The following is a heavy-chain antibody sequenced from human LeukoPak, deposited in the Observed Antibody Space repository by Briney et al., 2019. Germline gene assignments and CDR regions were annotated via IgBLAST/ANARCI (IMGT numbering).Heavy chain of an antibody. CDR1: GFTFGDYY. D-gene: IGHD2-21*02. V-gene: IGHV3-11*01. CDR3: ARGGVVTALTAFDI. CDR2: ISISGTTI. Sequence: PGGSLRLSCAASGFTFGDYYMTWIRQAPGKGLQWVSYISISGTTIFYADSVKGRFTISRDNAKNSLYLQMNSLRAEDTAVYYCARGGVVTALTAFDIWGQGTMVTVSS. J-gene: IGHJ3*02.